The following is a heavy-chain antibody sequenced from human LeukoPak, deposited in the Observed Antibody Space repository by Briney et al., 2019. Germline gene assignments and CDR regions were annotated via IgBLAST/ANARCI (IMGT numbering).Heavy chain of an antibody. Sequence: SETLSLTCTVSGGSISSSSYYWGWIRQPPGKGLEWIGSIYYSGSTYYNPSLKSRVTISVDTSKNQFSLKLSSVTAADTAVYYCARGFGKGLFLTPYFDYWGQGTLVTVSS. J-gene: IGHJ4*02. CDR1: GGSISSSSYY. CDR3: ARGFGKGLFLTPYFDY. D-gene: IGHD3-10*01. CDR2: IYYSGST. V-gene: IGHV4-39*07.